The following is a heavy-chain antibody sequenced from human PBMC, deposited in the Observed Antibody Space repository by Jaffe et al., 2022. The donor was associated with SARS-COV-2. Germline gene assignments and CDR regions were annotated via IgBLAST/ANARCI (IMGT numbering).Heavy chain of an antibody. V-gene: IGHV3-30*18. CDR1: GFTFSSYG. CDR3: AKEKMIRGYSFVVDY. J-gene: IGHJ4*02. Sequence: QVQVVESGGGVAQPGRSLRLSCAGSGFTFSSYGMHWVRQAPGKGLEWVAVISYDGNNKYYADSVKGRFTISRDDSKNTLYLQLNSLRAEDTAVYYCAKEKMIRGYSFVVDYWGQGTLVTVSS. CDR2: ISYDGNNK. D-gene: IGHD5-18*01.